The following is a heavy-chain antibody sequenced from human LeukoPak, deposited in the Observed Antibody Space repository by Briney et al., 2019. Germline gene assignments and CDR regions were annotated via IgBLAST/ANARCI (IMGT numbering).Heavy chain of an antibody. V-gene: IGHV3-53*01. J-gene: IGHJ4*02. CDR3: ARGIPYFDY. CDR1: GFTVSSNY. CDR2: IYTGGST. Sequence: GGSLRLSCAASGFTVSSNYVSWFRQAPGKGLEWVSVIYTGGSTYYADSVEGRFTISRDNSKNTLYLLMNSLRAEDTDVYYCARGIPYFDYWGQGTLVTVSS.